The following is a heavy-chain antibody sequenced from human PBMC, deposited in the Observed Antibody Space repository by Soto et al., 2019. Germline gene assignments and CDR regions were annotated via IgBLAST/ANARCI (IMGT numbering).Heavy chain of an antibody. CDR2: IYHSGST. J-gene: IGHJ5*02. Sequence: LSLTCAVSSGSISSSNWWSWVRQPPGKGLEWIGEIYHSGSTTYNPSLKSRVTISVDKSKNQFSLKLSSVTAADTAVYYCASMYSSSWSNWFDPWGQGTLVTVSS. D-gene: IGHD6-13*01. V-gene: IGHV4-4*02. CDR3: ASMYSSSWSNWFDP. CDR1: SGSISSSNW.